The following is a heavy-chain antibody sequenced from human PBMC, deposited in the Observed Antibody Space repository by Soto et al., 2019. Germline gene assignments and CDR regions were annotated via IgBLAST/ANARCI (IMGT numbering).Heavy chain of an antibody. D-gene: IGHD3-10*01. V-gene: IGHV3-11*01. CDR2: ISSSGSTI. CDR3: AKDMSYLRSDAFDI. Sequence: GGSLRLSCAASGFTFSDYYMSWIRQAPGKGLEWVSYISSSGSTIYYADSVKGRFTISRDNAKNSLYLQMNSLRAEDTAVYYCAKDMSYLRSDAFDIWGQGTMVTVSS. J-gene: IGHJ3*02. CDR1: GFTFSDYY.